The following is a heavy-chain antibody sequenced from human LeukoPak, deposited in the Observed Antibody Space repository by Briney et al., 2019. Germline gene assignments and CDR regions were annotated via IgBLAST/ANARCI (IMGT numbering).Heavy chain of an antibody. J-gene: IGHJ4*02. Sequence: GGSLRLSCAASGFTFSSYVMSWVRPAPGKGLEWVSAISGSDGHTYYRGSVKGRFTISRDNSKNTLYLQMNSLRAEDTAIYYCARSGGWYCSSTSCYTSFGYWGQGTLVTVSS. D-gene: IGHD2-2*02. CDR3: ARSGGWYCSSTSCYTSFGY. CDR1: GFTFSSYV. V-gene: IGHV3-23*01. CDR2: ISGSDGHT.